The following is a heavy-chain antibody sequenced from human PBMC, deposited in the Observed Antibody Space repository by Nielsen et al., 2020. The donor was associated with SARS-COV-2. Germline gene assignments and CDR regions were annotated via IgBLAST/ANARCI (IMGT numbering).Heavy chain of an antibody. CDR1: GGSISSSSYY. J-gene: IGHJ5*02. CDR2: IYYSGST. CDR3: ARGYSSSWANGVWFDP. Sequence: SETLSLTCTVSGGSISSSSYYWSWIRQPPGKGLEWIGYIYYSGSTNYNPSLKSRVTISVDTSKNQFSLKLSSVTAADTAVYYCARGYSSSWANGVWFDPWGQGTLVTVSS. V-gene: IGHV4-61*01. D-gene: IGHD6-13*01.